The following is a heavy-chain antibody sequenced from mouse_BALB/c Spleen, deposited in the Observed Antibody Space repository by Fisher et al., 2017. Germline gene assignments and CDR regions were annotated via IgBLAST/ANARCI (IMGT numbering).Heavy chain of an antibody. Sequence: FKGKATFTADASSNTAYMQLSSLTSEDSAVYYCARWGSYAMDYWGQGTSVTVSS. J-gene: IGHJ4*01. CDR3: ARWGSYAMDY. V-gene: IGHV1-50*01. D-gene: IGHD3-1*01.